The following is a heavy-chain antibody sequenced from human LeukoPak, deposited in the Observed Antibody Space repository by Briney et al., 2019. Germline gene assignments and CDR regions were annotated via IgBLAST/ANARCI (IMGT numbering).Heavy chain of an antibody. V-gene: IGHV1-2*02. D-gene: IGHD5-12*01. CDR2: INPNSGGT. CDR1: GYTFTSYY. CDR3: AAFGYSGYDSYYYYYMDV. Sequence: GASVKVSCKASGYTFTSYYMHWVRQAPGQGLEWMGWINPNSGGTNYAQKFQGRVTMTRDTSISTAYMELSRLRSDDTAVYYCAAFGYSGYDSYYYYYMDVWGKGTTVTISS. J-gene: IGHJ6*03.